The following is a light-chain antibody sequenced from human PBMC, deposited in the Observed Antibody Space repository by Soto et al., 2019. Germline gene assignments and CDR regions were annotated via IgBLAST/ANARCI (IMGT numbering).Light chain of an antibody. CDR2: EVT. CDR3: TSYAGSNNWV. Sequence: QSALTQPPSASGSPGQSVTISCTGTSSDVGGYNYVSWYQQHPGKAPKLVIYEVTKRPSGVPDRLSGSKSGNTASLTVSGLQAEDEADYYCTSYAGSNNWVFGGGTKVTVL. J-gene: IGLJ2*01. V-gene: IGLV2-8*01. CDR1: SSDVGGYNY.